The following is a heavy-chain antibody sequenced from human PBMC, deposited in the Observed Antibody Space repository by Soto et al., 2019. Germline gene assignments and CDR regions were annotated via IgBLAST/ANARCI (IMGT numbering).Heavy chain of an antibody. CDR3: ATGYYYDSSGYLTRAFDI. Sequence: ASVKVSCKVSGYTLTELSMHWVRQAPGKGLEWMGGFDPEDGETIYAQKFQGRVTMTEDTSTDTAYMELSSLRSEDTAVYYCATGYYYDSSGYLTRAFDIWGQGTMVTVS. CDR2: FDPEDGET. CDR1: GYTLTELS. V-gene: IGHV1-24*01. J-gene: IGHJ3*02. D-gene: IGHD3-22*01.